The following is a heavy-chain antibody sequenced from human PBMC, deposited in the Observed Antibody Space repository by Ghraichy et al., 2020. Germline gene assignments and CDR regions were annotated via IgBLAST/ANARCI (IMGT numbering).Heavy chain of an antibody. Sequence: LSLTCAASGFTFDDYAMHWVRQAPGKGLEWVSGISWNSGSIGYADSVKGRFTISRDNAKNSLYLQMNSLRPEDTALYYCAKSRAGSYYYGVDVWGQGTTVTVSS. J-gene: IGHJ6*02. CDR2: ISWNSGSI. V-gene: IGHV3-9*01. CDR1: GFTFDDYA. D-gene: IGHD2-2*01. CDR3: AKSRAGSYYYGVDV.